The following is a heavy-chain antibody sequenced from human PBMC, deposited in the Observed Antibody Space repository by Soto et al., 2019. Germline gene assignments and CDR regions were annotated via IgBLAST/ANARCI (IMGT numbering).Heavy chain of an antibody. D-gene: IGHD3-9*01. J-gene: IGHJ5*02. CDR3: AKCGNYDMCTGKGGFDP. CDR1: GFTFRNYA. CDR2: ISDSGAVI. V-gene: IGHV3-23*01. Sequence: LRLSCTASGFTFRNYAMIWVRQAPGKGLQWVSGISDSGAVIFHADSVRGRFTISRDNSKNTLYLQMNSLRAEDTALYYCAKCGNYDMCTGKGGFDPWGQEPLLPVSS.